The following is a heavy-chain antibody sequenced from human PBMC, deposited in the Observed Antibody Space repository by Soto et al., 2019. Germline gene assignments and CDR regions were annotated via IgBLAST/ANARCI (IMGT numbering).Heavy chain of an antibody. V-gene: IGHV1-69*01. D-gene: IGHD6-19*01. Sequence: QVRLVQSGAEVQKPGSSVKVSCKASGGTFSSYAISWVRQAPGQGLEWMGGIIPIFGTANYAQKFQGRVTITADESTSTAYMELSSLRSEDTAVYYCARVDGSGWYLGGYDYWGQGTLVTVSS. CDR2: IIPIFGTA. CDR1: GGTFSSYA. J-gene: IGHJ4*02. CDR3: ARVDGSGWYLGGYDY.